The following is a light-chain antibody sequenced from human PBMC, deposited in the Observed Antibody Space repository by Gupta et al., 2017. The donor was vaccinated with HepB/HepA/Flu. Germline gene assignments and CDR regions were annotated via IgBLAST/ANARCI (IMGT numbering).Light chain of an antibody. CDR2: DVS. V-gene: IGLV2-14*01. Sequence: QSALTQPASVSGSPGQSITISCTGTSSDVGGYNYVSWYQQHPGKAPKLMIYDVSNRPAAVASRFSGSKAGNTASLTISGPQAEDEADYYCSSYTSSSTVVFGGGTKLTVL. J-gene: IGLJ2*01. CDR1: SSDVGGYNY. CDR3: SSYTSSSTVV.